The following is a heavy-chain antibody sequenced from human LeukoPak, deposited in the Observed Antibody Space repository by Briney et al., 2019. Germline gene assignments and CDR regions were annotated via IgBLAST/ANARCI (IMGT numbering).Heavy chain of an antibody. J-gene: IGHJ4*02. Sequence: GGSLRLSCAASGFTFSSYYMSWARQAPGKGLEWVSGIDKSGGTTYYADSVKGRFTISRDNSKNTLYLQMSSLRAVDTAVYYCAKDLSWWGSDCWGLGTLVTVS. D-gene: IGHD2-21*01. V-gene: IGHV3-23*01. CDR1: GFTFSSYY. CDR2: IDKSGGTT. CDR3: AKDLSWWGSDC.